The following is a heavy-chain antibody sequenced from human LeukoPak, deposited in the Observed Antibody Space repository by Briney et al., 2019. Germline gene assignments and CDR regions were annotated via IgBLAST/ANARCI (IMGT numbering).Heavy chain of an antibody. D-gene: IGHD5-18*01. CDR2: IKQGGSEK. Sequence: GGSLRLSCAASGFTFSSYWMSWVRQAPGKGLEWVANIKQGGSEKYYVDSVKGRFTISRDNAKNSLYLQMNSLRAEDTAVYYCARDMGYSYGYSYFDHWGQGTLVTVSS. J-gene: IGHJ4*02. V-gene: IGHV3-7*01. CDR1: GFTFSSYW. CDR3: ARDMGYSYGYSYFDH.